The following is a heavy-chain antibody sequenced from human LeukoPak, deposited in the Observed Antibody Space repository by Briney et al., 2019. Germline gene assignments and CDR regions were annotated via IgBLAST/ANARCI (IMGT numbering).Heavy chain of an antibody. CDR2: IYYSGST. CDR1: GGSISSGGYY. J-gene: IGHJ3*02. CDR3: ASNYYDSSGYPSHAFDI. D-gene: IGHD3-22*01. Sequence: SETLSLTCTVSGGSISSGGYYWSWIRQHPGKGLEWIGYIYYSGSTYYNPSLKSRVTISVDTSKNQFSLKLSSVTAADTAVYYCASNYYDSSGYPSHAFDIWGQGTMVTVSS. V-gene: IGHV4-31*03.